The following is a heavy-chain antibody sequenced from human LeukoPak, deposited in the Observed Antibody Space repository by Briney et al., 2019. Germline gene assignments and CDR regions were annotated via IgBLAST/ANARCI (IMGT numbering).Heavy chain of an antibody. CDR1: GFTFSSYG. V-gene: IGHV3-30*02. Sequence: GGSLRLSCAASGFTFSSYGMHWVRQAPAKGLELVAFIRYDGSNKYYEDSVKGRLTISRDNSKNTLYLQMNSLRAEDTAVYYCAKDITASTPNAFDIWGQGTMVTVSS. D-gene: IGHD2-15*01. J-gene: IGHJ3*02. CDR3: AKDITASTPNAFDI. CDR2: IRYDGSNK.